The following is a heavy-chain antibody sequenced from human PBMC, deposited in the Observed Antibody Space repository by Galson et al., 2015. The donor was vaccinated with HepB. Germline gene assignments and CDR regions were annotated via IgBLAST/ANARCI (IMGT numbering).Heavy chain of an antibody. J-gene: IGHJ5*02. CDR2: ITPIFGTA. CDR1: GGTFSRYT. V-gene: IGHV1-69*13. D-gene: IGHD2-8*01. Sequence: SVKVSCKASGGTFSRYTISWVRQAPGQGLEWMGGITPIFGTASYAQKFQGRVTITADESTSTAYMELSSLRSEDTAVYYCARDIYGFVLMSSGWFDPWGQGTLVTVSS. CDR3: ARDIYGFVLMSSGWFDP.